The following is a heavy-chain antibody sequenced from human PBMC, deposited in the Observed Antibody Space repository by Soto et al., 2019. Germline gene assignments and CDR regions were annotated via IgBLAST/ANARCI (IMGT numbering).Heavy chain of an antibody. Sequence: SETLSLTCTVSGGSISSSSYYWGWIRQPPGKGLEWIGYIYYSGSTNYNPSLKSRVTISVDTSKNQFSLKLSSVTAADTAVYYCARDRYYYDSSGYLHTYYFDYWGQGTLVTVSS. J-gene: IGHJ4*02. D-gene: IGHD3-22*01. V-gene: IGHV4-61*01. CDR3: ARDRYYYDSSGYLHTYYFDY. CDR2: IYYSGST. CDR1: GGSISSSSYY.